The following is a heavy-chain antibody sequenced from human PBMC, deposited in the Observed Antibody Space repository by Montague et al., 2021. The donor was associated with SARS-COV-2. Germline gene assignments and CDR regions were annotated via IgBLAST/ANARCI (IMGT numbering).Heavy chain of an antibody. CDR1: GDSVTSPSAS. CDR2: TYYRSWWRS. V-gene: IGHV6-1*01. J-gene: IGHJ3*01. D-gene: IGHD3-3*02. Sequence: CAISGDSVTSPSASWNWIRQSPSRGLEWLGRTYYRSWWRSQYPGTLGSRITISGDTNKNQFSLQLNSVTPEDTAVYYCASAFYGDHWAFDVWGQGTMITVSS. CDR3: ASAFYGDHWAFDV.